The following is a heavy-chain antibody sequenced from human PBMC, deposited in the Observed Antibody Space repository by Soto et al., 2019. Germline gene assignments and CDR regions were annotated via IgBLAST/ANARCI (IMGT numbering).Heavy chain of an antibody. D-gene: IGHD6-19*01. CDR2: IYYSGST. J-gene: IGHJ5*02. V-gene: IGHV4-30-4*01. CDR3: ARGVAVAQADWFDP. CDR1: GGSISSGDYY. Sequence: SETRSLTCTVSGGSISSGDYYWSWMRQPPGKGLEWIGYIYYSGSTYYNPSLKSRVTISVDTSKNQFSLKLSSVTAADTAVYYCARGVAVAQADWFDPWGQGTLVTVS.